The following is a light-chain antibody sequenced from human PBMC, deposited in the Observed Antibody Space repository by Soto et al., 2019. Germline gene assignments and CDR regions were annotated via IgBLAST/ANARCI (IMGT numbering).Light chain of an antibody. J-gene: IGLJ3*02. Sequence: QSALTQPPSASGSPGQSVTISCTGTSSDIGAYNYVSWYQQHPGKAPKLMIHEVSKRPSGVSNRFSGSKSGNTASLTISGLQAEDEADYYCSSYTGSSTPVFGGGTKLTVL. CDR2: EVS. CDR1: SSDIGAYNY. CDR3: SSYTGSSTPV. V-gene: IGLV2-14*01.